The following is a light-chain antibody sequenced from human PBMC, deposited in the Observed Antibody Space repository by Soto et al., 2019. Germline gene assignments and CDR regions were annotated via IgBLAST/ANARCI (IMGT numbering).Light chain of an antibody. CDR3: LQHKSYPIT. Sequence: DIKMNQSPSSLSASVGDRVTITCRASQGINNYLAWFQQKPGKVPKRLIYTASSLQNGVPSRFSGSGSGTEFTLTISSLQPEDSATYYCLQHKSYPITFGQGTRLEI. J-gene: IGKJ5*01. CDR2: TAS. CDR1: QGINNY. V-gene: IGKV1-17*03.